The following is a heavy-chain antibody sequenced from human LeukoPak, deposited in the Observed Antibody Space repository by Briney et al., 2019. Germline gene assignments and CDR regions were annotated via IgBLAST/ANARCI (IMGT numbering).Heavy chain of an antibody. CDR1: GGSISSSSHY. D-gene: IGHD5-18*01. CDR2: IYYSGST. V-gene: IGHV4-39*01. Sequence: SETLSLTCTVSGGSISSSSHYWGWIRQPPGKGLEWIGSIYYSGSTYYHPSLKSRVTISVDTSKNQFSLKLSSVTAADTAVYYCARHARYSYGYTDYWGQGILVSVSS. CDR3: ARHARYSYGYTDY. J-gene: IGHJ4*02.